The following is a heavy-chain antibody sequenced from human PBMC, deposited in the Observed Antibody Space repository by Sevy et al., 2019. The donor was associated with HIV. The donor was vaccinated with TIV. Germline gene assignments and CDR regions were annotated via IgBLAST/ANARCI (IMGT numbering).Heavy chain of an antibody. V-gene: IGHV3-30-3*01. D-gene: IGHD1-1*01. CDR2: ISFDATNK. J-gene: IGHJ1*01. CDR1: GFTFSNAW. Sequence: GGSLRLSCVASGFTFSNAWMSWVRQAPGKGLEWVATISFDATNKHYPDSVKGRFTISRDNFQNSLFLQMDSLRPEDTAVYYCALERLSSDVAEYFQNWGQGTLVTVSS. CDR3: ALERLSSDVAEYFQN.